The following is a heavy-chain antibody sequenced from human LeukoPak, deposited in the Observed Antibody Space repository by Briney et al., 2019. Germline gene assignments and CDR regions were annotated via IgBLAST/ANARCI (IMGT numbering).Heavy chain of an antibody. CDR3: AREPGVNDFWSSGPLDPRSWLDP. J-gene: IGHJ5*02. CDR2: IHYSGNT. Sequence: PSETLSLTCTVSGGSIRDYYWSWIRQAPGKGLEWIGYIHYSGNTKYNPSLKSRVIISLDTSKKQLSLKVTSVTAADTAVYYCAREPGVNDFWSSGPLDPRSWLDPWGQGTLVTVSS. D-gene: IGHD3-3*01. CDR1: GGSIRDYY. V-gene: IGHV4-59*01.